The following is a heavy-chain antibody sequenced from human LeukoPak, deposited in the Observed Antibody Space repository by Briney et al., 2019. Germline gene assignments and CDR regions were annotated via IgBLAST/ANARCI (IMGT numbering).Heavy chain of an antibody. V-gene: IGHV3-7*01. CDR1: GFTFSSYW. CDR2: IKQDGSGK. CDR3: VYGSGSYYPIDY. J-gene: IGHJ4*02. Sequence: GGSLRLSCAASGFTFSSYWMSWVRQAPGKGLEWVANIKQDGSGKYYVDSVKGRFTISRDNAKNSLYLQMNSLRAEDTAVYYCVYGSGSYYPIDYWGQGTLVTVSS. D-gene: IGHD3-10*01.